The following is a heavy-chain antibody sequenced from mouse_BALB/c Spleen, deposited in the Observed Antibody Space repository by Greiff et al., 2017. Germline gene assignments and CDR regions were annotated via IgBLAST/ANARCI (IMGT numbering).Heavy chain of an antibody. CDR2: ISSGSSTI. V-gene: IGHV5-17*02. CDR1: GFTFSSFG. J-gene: IGHJ3*01. Sequence: EVKLEESGGGLVQPGGSRKLSCAASGFTFSSFGMHWVRQAPEKGLEWVAYISSGSSTIYYADTVKGRFTISRDNPKNTLFLQMTSLRSEDTAMYYCARDYYYGSSSWFAYWGQGTLVTVSA. CDR3: ARDYYYGSSSWFAY. D-gene: IGHD1-1*01.